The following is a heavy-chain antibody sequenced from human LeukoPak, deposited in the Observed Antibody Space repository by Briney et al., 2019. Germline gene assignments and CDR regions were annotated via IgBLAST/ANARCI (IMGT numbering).Heavy chain of an antibody. J-gene: IGHJ6*02. CDR3: ARDGVSGMDV. Sequence: GGSLRLSCAASGFAFSNYAMSWVRQAPGKGLEWVSYISRGSSTIYYADSVKGRFTISRDNAKNSLYLQMNSLRADDTAVYYCARDGVSGMDVWGPGTTVTVSS. V-gene: IGHV3-48*04. CDR2: ISRGSSTI. CDR1: GFAFSNYA. D-gene: IGHD6-13*01.